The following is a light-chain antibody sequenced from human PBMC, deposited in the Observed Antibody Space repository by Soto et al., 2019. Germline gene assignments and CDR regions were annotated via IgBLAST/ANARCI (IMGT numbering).Light chain of an antibody. CDR2: QGT. V-gene: IGLV3-1*01. CDR1: KLGDKY. J-gene: IGLJ2*01. CDR3: QAWDSSTVV. Sequence: SYELTQPPSVSVSPGQTASITCSGDKLGDKYACWYQQKPGQSPVLVIYQGTMRPSGIPERFSGSNSGNTATLTISGTQTMDEADYYCQAWDSSTVVFGGGTKLTVL.